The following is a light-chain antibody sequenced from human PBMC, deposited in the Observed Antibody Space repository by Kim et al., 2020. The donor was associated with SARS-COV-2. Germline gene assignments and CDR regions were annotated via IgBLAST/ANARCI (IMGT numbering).Light chain of an antibody. CDR2: DDS. J-gene: IGLJ3*02. CDR3: CSYAGSYSVWV. V-gene: IGLV2-11*01. CDR1: NSDDGAYKY. Sequence: QSVTISCAGTNSDDGAYKYVSWYQHHPGHAPTLMIYDDSKRPSGVIDRCSGSNTGNTASLTIYWLQSEDEADYYCCSYAGSYSVWVFGGGTQLTVL.